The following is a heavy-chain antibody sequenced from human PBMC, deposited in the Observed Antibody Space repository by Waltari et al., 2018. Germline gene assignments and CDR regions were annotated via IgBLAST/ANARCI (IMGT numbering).Heavy chain of an antibody. CDR3: ATYVGASIGTAAFDV. D-gene: IGHD3-16*01. CDR1: GGSIISNRHY. Sequence: QLHLQEAGPGLVKPSETLSLTCSVSGGSIISNRHYWAWIRQPPGKGLEWTATISYTGTTYYNPSLKSRVTISVDTSKNQFSLKLSSVTAADTAVYYCATYVGASIGTAAFDVWGQGTMVIVSS. J-gene: IGHJ3*01. V-gene: IGHV4-39*01. CDR2: ISYTGTT.